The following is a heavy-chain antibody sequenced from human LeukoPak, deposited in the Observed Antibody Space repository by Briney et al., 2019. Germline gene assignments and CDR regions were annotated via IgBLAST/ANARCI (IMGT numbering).Heavy chain of an antibody. CDR3: AKGRLYYYDSSGYLPLDY. CDR2: ISGSGGST. J-gene: IGHJ4*02. V-gene: IGHV3-23*01. CDR1: GFTFSSYA. Sequence: GGSLRLSCAASGFTFSSYAMSWVRQAPGKGLEWVSAISGSGGSTYYADSVKGRFTISRDNSKNTLYLQMNSLRAEDTAVYYCAKGRLYYYDSSGYLPLDYWGQGTLVTVSS. D-gene: IGHD3-22*01.